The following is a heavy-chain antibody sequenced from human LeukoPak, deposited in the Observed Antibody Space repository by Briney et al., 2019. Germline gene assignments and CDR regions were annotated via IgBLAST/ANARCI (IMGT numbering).Heavy chain of an antibody. CDR3: ARGDYYGSGSFHYYFDY. Sequence: GGSLRLSCAVSGFTFSAYSMSWVRQAPGKGLEWVAVVWFDGSNKYYADSVKGRFTISRDNSKNTLYLQMNSLRAEDTAVYYCARGDYYGSGSFHYYFDYWGQGTLVTVSS. CDR2: VWFDGSNK. J-gene: IGHJ4*02. V-gene: IGHV3-33*08. D-gene: IGHD3-10*01. CDR1: GFTFSAYS.